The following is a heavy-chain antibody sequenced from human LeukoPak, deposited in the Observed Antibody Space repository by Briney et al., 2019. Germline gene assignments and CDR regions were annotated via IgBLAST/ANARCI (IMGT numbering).Heavy chain of an antibody. CDR1: GGSISSYY. V-gene: IGHV4-59*01. Sequence: SETLSLTCTVSGGSISSYYWSWIRQPPGKGLEWIGYIYYSGSTNCNPSLKSRVTISVDTSKNQFSLKLSSVTAADTAVYYCARQYCSSTSCQDYYYYGMDVWGQGTMVTVSS. D-gene: IGHD2-2*01. CDR3: ARQYCSSTSCQDYYYYGMDV. CDR2: IYYSGST. J-gene: IGHJ6*02.